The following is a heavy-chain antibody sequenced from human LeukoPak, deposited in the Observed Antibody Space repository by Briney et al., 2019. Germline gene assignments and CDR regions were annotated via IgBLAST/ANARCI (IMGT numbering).Heavy chain of an antibody. V-gene: IGHV4-39*01. CDR3: ACVVATGGY. J-gene: IGHJ4*02. CDR2: IYYSGST. Sequence: SETLSLTCTVSGGSISSSSYYWGWIRQPPGKGLEWIGSIYYSGSTYYNPSLKSRVTISVDTSKNQFSLKLSSVTAADTAVYYCACVVATGGYWGQGTLVTVSS. CDR1: GGSISSSSYY. D-gene: IGHD2-21*02.